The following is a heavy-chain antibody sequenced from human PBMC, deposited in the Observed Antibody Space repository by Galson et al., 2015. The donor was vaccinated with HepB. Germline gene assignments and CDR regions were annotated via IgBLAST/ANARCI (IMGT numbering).Heavy chain of an antibody. D-gene: IGHD1-26*01. CDR2: VYYGGTT. CDR1: GDSISTSLYY. V-gene: IGHV4-39*01. J-gene: IGHJ3*02. CDR3: AKPLVLNGRFYPGVGPFYI. Sequence: ETLSLTCTVSGDSISTSLYYWAWIRQGPGKDLEWIGSVYYGGTTYYSPSFQGRVAMSVDASKNQLSLTLTSVTAADTAVYYCAKPLVLNGRFYPGVGPFYIWGQGTMVTVS.